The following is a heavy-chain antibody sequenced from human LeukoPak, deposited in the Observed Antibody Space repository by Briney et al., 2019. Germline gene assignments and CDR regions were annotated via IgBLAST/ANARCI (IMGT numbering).Heavy chain of an antibody. Sequence: PAETLSLTCTVSGGSISSYYWSWIRQPAGKGLEWIGRIYTSGSTNYNPSRKSRVTMSVDTSKNQFSLKLSSVTAADTAVYYCARSLRSITIFGVVTSFDYWGQGTLVTVSS. D-gene: IGHD3-3*01. V-gene: IGHV4-4*07. J-gene: IGHJ4*02. CDR2: IYTSGST. CDR3: ARSLRSITIFGVVTSFDY. CDR1: GGSISSYY.